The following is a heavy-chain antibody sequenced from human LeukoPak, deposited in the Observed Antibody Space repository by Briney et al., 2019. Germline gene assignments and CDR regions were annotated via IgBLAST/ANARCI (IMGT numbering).Heavy chain of an antibody. D-gene: IGHD6-13*01. V-gene: IGHV3-23*01. CDR2: ISGSGGST. Sequence: GGSLRLSCTASGFTFRNYAMTWVRQAPGKGLEFVSAISGSGGSTYYADSVKGRFTIARDNSNNTLYLQMNSLRAEDTAVYYCAKGQSAGTRVFRWFDPWGQGTLVTVSS. J-gene: IGHJ5*02. CDR3: AKGQSAGTRVFRWFDP. CDR1: GFTFRNYA.